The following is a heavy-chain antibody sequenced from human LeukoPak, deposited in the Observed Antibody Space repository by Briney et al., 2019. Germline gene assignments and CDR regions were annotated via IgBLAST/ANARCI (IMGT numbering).Heavy chain of an antibody. CDR3: ARVRGKYSSSWYGILDY. Sequence: SETLSLTCTVSGGSISSYYWSWIRQPAGKGLEWIGRIYTSGSTNYSLSLKSRVTMSVDTSKNQFSLKLSSVTAADTAVYYCARVRGKYSSSWYGILDYWGQGTLVTVSS. CDR1: GGSISSYY. J-gene: IGHJ4*02. CDR2: IYTSGST. D-gene: IGHD6-13*01. V-gene: IGHV4-4*07.